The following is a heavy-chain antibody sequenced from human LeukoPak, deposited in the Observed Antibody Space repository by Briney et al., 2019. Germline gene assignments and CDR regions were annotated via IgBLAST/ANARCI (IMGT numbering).Heavy chain of an antibody. CDR3: TRVQAGRSGLMDV. J-gene: IGHJ6*02. CDR2: TWYDGSNK. D-gene: IGHD2-8*02. CDR1: GFTFSTYG. Sequence: GGSLRLSCAASGFTFSTYGMHWVRQAQGKGLEWVALTWYDGSNKNYADSVKGRFAISRDNAKNTLYLQMSSPRIEDAAVYYCTRVQAGRSGLMDVWGRGTTVTVSS. V-gene: IGHV3-33*01.